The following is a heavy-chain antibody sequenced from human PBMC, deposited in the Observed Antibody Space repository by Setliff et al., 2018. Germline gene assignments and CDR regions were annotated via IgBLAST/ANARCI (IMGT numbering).Heavy chain of an antibody. CDR3: ARGKTFFGAFIRAFDI. V-gene: IGHV4-59*01. CDR2: IYYSGST. D-gene: IGHD3-3*01. J-gene: IGHJ3*02. CDR1: GGSISSYY. Sequence: SETLSLTCTVSGGSISSYYWSWIRQPPGKGLEWIGYIYYSGSTNYNPSLKSRVTISIDTSKNQFSLKLSSVTAADTAVYHCARGKTFFGAFIRAFDIWGQGRMVT.